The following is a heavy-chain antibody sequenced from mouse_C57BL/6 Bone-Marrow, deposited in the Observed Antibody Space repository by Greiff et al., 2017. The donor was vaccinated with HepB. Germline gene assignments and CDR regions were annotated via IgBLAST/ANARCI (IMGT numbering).Heavy chain of an antibody. CDR2: ISNGGGST. Sequence: EVNLVESGGGLVQPGGSLKLSCAASGFTFSDYYMYWVRQTPEKRLEWVAYISNGGGSTYYPDTVKGRFTISRDNAKNTLYLQMSRLKSEDTAMYYCARQGITTDWYFDVWGTGTTVTVSS. D-gene: IGHD1-1*01. CDR3: ARQGITTDWYFDV. J-gene: IGHJ1*03. CDR1: GFTFSDYY. V-gene: IGHV5-12*01.